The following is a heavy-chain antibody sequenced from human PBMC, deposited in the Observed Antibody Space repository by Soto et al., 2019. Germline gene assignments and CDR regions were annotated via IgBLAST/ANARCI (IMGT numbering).Heavy chain of an antibody. CDR3: AREDDTTGHYSWFDP. CDR1: GTTFDSFT. V-gene: IGHV1-69*13. D-gene: IGHD3-9*01. J-gene: IGHJ5*02. CDR2: FVPMFGSA. Sequence: GASVKVSCKPSGTTFDSFTFSCVRQAPGQGLEWMGGFVPMFGSASIAQRFQGRVRITADASTGTGFMELSDLRSEDSAIYYCAREDDTTGHYSWFDPWGPGTLVTVSS.